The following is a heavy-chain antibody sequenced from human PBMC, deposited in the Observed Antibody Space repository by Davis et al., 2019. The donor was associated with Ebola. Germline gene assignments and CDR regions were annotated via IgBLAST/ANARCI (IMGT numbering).Heavy chain of an antibody. CDR3: AVTQNAVVVPAGWAFDI. CDR1: GYSFTSYW. CDR2: IYPGDYDT. D-gene: IGHD2-2*01. J-gene: IGHJ3*02. Sequence: GESLKISCKASGYSFTSYWIGWVRQTPGKGLEWMGIIYPGDYDTRYSPSFQGQVTISADKSISTAYLQWSSLKASDTAMYYGAVTQNAVVVPAGWAFDIWGQGTMVTVSS. V-gene: IGHV5-51*01.